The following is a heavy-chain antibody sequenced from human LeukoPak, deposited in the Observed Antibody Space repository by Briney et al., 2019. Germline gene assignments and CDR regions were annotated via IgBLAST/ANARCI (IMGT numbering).Heavy chain of an antibody. CDR2: IWSDGSNK. V-gene: IGHV3-30*02. CDR1: GFTFSSYD. J-gene: IGHJ6*03. D-gene: IGHD3-10*01. Sequence: GGSLRLSCAASGFTFSSYDMHWVRQAPGKGLEWVAFIWSDGSNKYYADSVKGRFTISRDNSKNTLFLQMNSLRAEDTAVYYCARGRITMVRGVKAPYYYMDVWGKGTTVTVSS. CDR3: ARGRITMVRGVKAPYYYMDV.